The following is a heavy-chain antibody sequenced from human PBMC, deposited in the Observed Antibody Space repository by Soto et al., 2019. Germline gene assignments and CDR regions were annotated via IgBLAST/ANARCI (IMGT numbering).Heavy chain of an antibody. CDR2: FYYSGST. J-gene: IGHJ5*02. D-gene: IGHD6-19*01. CDR1: GGSLNSSSYF. Sequence: PSETLSLTCSVSGGSLNSSSYFWGWVRQPPGKGLEGIVSFYYSGSTYYDPSLRSRVTISVDTSKNPFSLKLSSVTAADTAVFYCARHYSSGSRNWFDPWGQGTLVTVSS. V-gene: IGHV4-39*01. CDR3: ARHYSSGSRNWFDP.